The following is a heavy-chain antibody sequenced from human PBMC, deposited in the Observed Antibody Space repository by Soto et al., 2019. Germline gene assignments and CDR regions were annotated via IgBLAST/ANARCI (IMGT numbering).Heavy chain of an antibody. Sequence: SETLSLTCTVSGGSISSYYWSWIRQPPGKGLEWIGYIYYGGSTNYNPSLKSRVTISVDTSKNQFSLKLSSVTAADTAVYYCAAGGGLPRYYWGQGTLVTVSS. CDR2: IYYGGST. CDR3: AAGGGLPRYY. D-gene: IGHD5-12*01. J-gene: IGHJ4*02. CDR1: GGSISSYY. V-gene: IGHV4-59*12.